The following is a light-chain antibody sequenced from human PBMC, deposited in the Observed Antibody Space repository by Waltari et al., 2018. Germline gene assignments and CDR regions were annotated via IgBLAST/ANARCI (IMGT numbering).Light chain of an antibody. V-gene: IGLV2-8*01. CDR3: SSYAGSNKLI. CDR1: SSDIGAYKS. J-gene: IGLJ2*01. CDR2: EVD. Sequence: QSALTQPPSASGSPGQTVIISCTGTSSDIGAYKSFSWYQQIPGRAPALIIYEVDRRPPGVPDRFSGSKSGNTASLTVSGLQTEDEGDYYCSSYAGSNKLIFGGVTKLTVL.